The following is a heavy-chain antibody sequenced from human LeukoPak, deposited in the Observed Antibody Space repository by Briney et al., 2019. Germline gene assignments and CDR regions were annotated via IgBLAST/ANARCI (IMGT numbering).Heavy chain of an antibody. CDR3: ARDGPLLWFGGPRPGDAFDI. J-gene: IGHJ3*02. D-gene: IGHD3-10*01. V-gene: IGHV4-4*07. CDR1: RGSISSYY. Sequence: SETLSLTCTVSRGSISSYYWSWIRQPAGKGLEWIGRIYTSGSTNYNPSLKSRVTMSVDTSKNQFSLKLSSVTAADTAVYYCARDGPLLWFGGPRPGDAFDIWGQGTMVTVSS. CDR2: IYTSGST.